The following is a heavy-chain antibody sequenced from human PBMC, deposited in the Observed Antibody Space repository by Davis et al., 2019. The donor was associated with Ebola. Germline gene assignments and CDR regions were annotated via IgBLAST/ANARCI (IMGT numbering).Heavy chain of an antibody. V-gene: IGHV3-23*01. D-gene: IGHD2/OR15-2a*01. CDR1: GFTFSDYA. CDR3: AKEEGSFDY. J-gene: IGHJ4*02. Sequence: GESLKISCAASGFTFSDYAMSWVRQAPGKGLEWVSAISSTGASTYFADSVKGRFTISRDSSRNMLSLQMNTLRADDTAVYYCAKEEGSFDYWGQGTLVTVSS. CDR2: ISSTGAST.